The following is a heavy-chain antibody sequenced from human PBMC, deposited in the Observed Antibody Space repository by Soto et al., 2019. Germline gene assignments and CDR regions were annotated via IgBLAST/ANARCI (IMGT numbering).Heavy chain of an antibody. CDR2: IYPGDSDT. CDR1: GYRFTNYW. V-gene: IGHV5-51*01. Sequence: ESLKISCKASGYRFTNYWIGWVRQMPGEGLEWMGIIYPGDSDTSYSPSFQGQVTISADKSISTVYLQWSSLRASDTAMYYCARHGECTDGVCDYYYYYGMDVWGQGTTVTVSS. D-gene: IGHD2-8*01. J-gene: IGHJ6*02. CDR3: ARHGECTDGVCDYYYYYGMDV.